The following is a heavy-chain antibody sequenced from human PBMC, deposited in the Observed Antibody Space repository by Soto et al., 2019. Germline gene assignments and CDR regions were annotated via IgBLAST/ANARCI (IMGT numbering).Heavy chain of an antibody. CDR2: ISYDGSNK. Sequence: PGGSLRLSCAASGFTFSSYAMHWVRQAPGKGLEWVAVISYDGSNKYYADSVKGRFTISRDNSKNTLYLQMNSLRAEDTAVYYCARDLSGDIGAQAGWGQGTLVTVSS. V-gene: IGHV3-30*04. CDR3: ARDLSGDIGAQAG. J-gene: IGHJ4*02. CDR1: GFTFSSYA. D-gene: IGHD2-15*01.